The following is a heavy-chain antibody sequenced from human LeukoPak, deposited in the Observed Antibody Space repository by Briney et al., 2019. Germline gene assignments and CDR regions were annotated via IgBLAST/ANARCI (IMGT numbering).Heavy chain of an antibody. CDR1: GFTFSSYA. V-gene: IGHV3-30-3*01. J-gene: IGHJ5*02. CDR2: ISYDGSNK. D-gene: IGHD1-26*01. CDR3: ARVSRGSYSGSYYYWFDP. Sequence: TGGSLRLSCAASGFTFSSYAMHWVRQAPGKGLEWVAVISYDGSNKYYADSVKGRFTISRDNSKNTLYLQMNSLRAEDTAVYYCARVSRGSYSGSYYYWFDPWGQGTLVTVSS.